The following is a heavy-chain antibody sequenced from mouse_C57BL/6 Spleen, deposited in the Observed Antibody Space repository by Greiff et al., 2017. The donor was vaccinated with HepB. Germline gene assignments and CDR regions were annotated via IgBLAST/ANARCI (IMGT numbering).Heavy chain of an antibody. CDR3: ARHGGKPHFDY. CDR2: ISGGGGNT. D-gene: IGHD1-1*02. Sequence: EVKLMESGGGLVKPGGSLKLSCAASGFTFSSYTMSWVRQTPEKRLEWVATISGGGGNTYYPDSVKGRFTISRDNAKNTLYLQMSSLRSEDTALYYCARHGGKPHFDYWGQGTTLTVSS. J-gene: IGHJ2*01. CDR1: GFTFSSYT. V-gene: IGHV5-9*01.